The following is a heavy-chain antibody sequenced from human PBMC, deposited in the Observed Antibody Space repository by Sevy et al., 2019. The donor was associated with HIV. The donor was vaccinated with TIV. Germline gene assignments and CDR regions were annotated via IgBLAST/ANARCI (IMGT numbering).Heavy chain of an antibody. J-gene: IGHJ3*02. CDR1: RFIFNDYG. V-gene: IGHV3-30*02. D-gene: IGHD4-17*01. CDR2: IQYDGNDK. Sequence: GGSLRLSCAASRFIFNDYGMHWVRQAPGKGLEWVAFIQYDGNDKYYADSMRGRFTISRDNSKNMLFLQMNSLRDEDTGVYFCAKLGSTTLTTSDAFDIWGQGTLVTVSS. CDR3: AKLGSTTLTTSDAFDI.